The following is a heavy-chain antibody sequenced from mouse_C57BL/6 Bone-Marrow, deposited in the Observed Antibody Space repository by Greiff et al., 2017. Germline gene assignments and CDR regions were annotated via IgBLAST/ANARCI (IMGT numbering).Heavy chain of an antibody. D-gene: IGHD1-1*01. Sequence: VKVVESGPGLVAPSQSLSITCTVSGFSLTSYAISWVRQPPGKGLEWLGVIWTGGGTNYNSALKSRLSISKDNSKRQVFLKMNSLQNDDTARYYCARRKSSSYGYFDVWGTGTTVTVSS. CDR1: GFSLTSYA. V-gene: IGHV2-9-1*01. CDR3: ARRKSSSYGYFDV. J-gene: IGHJ1*03. CDR2: IWTGGGT.